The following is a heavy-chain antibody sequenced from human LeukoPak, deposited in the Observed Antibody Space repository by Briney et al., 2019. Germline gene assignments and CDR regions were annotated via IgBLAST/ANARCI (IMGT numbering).Heavy chain of an antibody. CDR1: GGSFDRYA. D-gene: IGHD5-18*01. CDR3: ARSQGYSYGSSY. CDR2: IVPILGTA. J-gene: IGHJ4*02. V-gene: IGHV1-69*13. Sequence: ASVKVSCKAPGGSFDRYAIHWVRQAPGQGLEWMGGIVPILGTANYAQKFQGRVTITADDSTGTAYMELTSLRSADTAVYYCARSQGYSYGSSYWGQGTLVTVSS.